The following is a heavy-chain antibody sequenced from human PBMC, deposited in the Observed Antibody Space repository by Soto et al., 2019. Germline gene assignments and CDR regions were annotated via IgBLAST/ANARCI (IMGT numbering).Heavy chain of an antibody. J-gene: IGHJ1*01. CDR3: AKASLGLGRVVVAATSYFQH. CDR2: ISGSGGST. V-gene: IGHV3-23*01. D-gene: IGHD2-15*01. CDR1: GFTFSSYA. Sequence: PGGSLRLSCAASGFTFSSYAMSWVRQAPGKGLEWVSAISGSGGSTYYADSVKGRFTISRDNSKNTLYLQMNSLRAEDTAVYYCAKASLGLGRVVVAATSYFQHWGQGTLVNVAS.